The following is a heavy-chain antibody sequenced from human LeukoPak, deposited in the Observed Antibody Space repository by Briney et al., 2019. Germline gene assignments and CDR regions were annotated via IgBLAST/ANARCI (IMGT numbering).Heavy chain of an antibody. CDR2: IDYSGST. V-gene: IGHV4-59*08. D-gene: IGHD2-21*01. Sequence: SETLPLTCTVSGGSITTYYWSWIRQPPGKGLEWIGYIDYSGSTNYNPSLKSRVTISIDTSKNQFSLKLNSVTAADTAVYYCARLNGGGWGQGTLVTVSS. CDR3: ARLNGGG. J-gene: IGHJ4*02. CDR1: GGSITTYY.